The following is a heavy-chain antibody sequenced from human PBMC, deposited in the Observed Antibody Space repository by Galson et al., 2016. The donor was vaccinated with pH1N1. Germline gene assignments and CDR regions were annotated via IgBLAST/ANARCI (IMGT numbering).Heavy chain of an antibody. CDR1: GYTFTTYW. CDR2: VYPPDSDT. V-gene: IGHV5-51*03. CDR3: ANYDSSGFYYGRRLT. D-gene: IGHD3-22*01. Sequence: QSGAEVKKAGESLKISYKGSGYTFTTYWIAWVRQMPGKGLEWMGIVYPPDSDTRYSPSFEGRFTISRDNSKNILYLQMNSLRADDTAVYYCANYDSSGFYYGRRLTGGQGPLV. J-gene: IGHJ4*02.